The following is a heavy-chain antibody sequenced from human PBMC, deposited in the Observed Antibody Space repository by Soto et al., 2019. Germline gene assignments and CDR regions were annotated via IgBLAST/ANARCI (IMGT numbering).Heavy chain of an antibody. D-gene: IGHD1-26*01. CDR2: IYPGDSDT. J-gene: IGHJ4*02. V-gene: IGHV5-51*01. CDR3: ARHRGSGSYYVLYDY. CDR1: GYSFTSYW. Sequence: PVESVTISCKVSGYSFTSYWIVWVLQMPGKGLEWMGIIYPGDSDTRYSPSFQGQVTISADKSISTAYLQWSSLKASDTAMYYCARHRGSGSYYVLYDYWGQGTMVTVSS.